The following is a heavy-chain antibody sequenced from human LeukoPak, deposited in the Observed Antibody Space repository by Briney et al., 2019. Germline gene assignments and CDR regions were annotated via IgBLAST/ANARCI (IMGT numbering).Heavy chain of an antibody. V-gene: IGHV3-33*01. CDR1: GFTFSSYG. CDR2: IWYDGSNK. CDR3: ARDRDRYYDSSGYSGDAFDI. Sequence: GGSLRLSCAASGFTFSSYGMHWVRQAPGKGLEWVAVIWYDGSNKYYADSVKGRFTISRDNSKNTLYLQMNSLRAEDTAVYYCARDRDRYYDSSGYSGDAFDIWGQGTMVTVSS. J-gene: IGHJ3*02. D-gene: IGHD3-22*01.